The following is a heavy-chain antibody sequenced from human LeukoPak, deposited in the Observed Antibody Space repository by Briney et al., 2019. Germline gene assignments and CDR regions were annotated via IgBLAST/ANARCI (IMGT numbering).Heavy chain of an antibody. CDR2: IWSDGSNK. Sequence: GGSLRLSCAASGFTFSSFDMHWVRQAPGKGLEWVALIWSDGSNKYYADSVKGRFTISRDNSKNTLYLQMNGLRAEDTAVYLCARERSGSYRYYFDYWGQGTLATVSP. D-gene: IGHD1-26*01. J-gene: IGHJ4*02. CDR1: GFTFSSFD. CDR3: ARERSGSYRYYFDY. V-gene: IGHV3-33*01.